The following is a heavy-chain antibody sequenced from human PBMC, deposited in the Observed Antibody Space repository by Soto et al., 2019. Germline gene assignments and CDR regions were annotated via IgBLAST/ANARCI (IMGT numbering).Heavy chain of an antibody. V-gene: IGHV3-20*04. CDR1: GFIFDDFS. CDR3: ARDDSAAGPLGF. D-gene: IGHD6-13*01. CDR2: INWDGSNE. J-gene: IGHJ4*02. Sequence: EVVLVESGGSVVRPGGSLRLSCGASGFIFDDFSLSWVRQFPGKGLEWVAGINWDGSNEGYAESVKGRFTISRDNAKISLYLQMSSLRADDTALYFCARDDSAAGPLGFWGQGTLVTVSS.